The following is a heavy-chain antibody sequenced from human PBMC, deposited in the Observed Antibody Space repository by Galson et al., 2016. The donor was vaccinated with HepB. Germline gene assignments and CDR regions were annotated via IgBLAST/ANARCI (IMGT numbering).Heavy chain of an antibody. D-gene: IGHD3-10*01. CDR3: AKLAYHSGSGAGYYLDY. V-gene: IGHV2-5*02. Sequence: PALVKPTQTLTLTCTFSGFSLRSNGLGVAWIRQAPGKALEWLALIYWDDDKRYSPSLSSRLALTADTSKNQVVLTMTNMDPVDTGTYYFAKLAYHSGSGAGYYLDYWGQGPLVTVSS. CDR1: GFSLRSNGLG. CDR2: IYWDDDK. J-gene: IGHJ4*02.